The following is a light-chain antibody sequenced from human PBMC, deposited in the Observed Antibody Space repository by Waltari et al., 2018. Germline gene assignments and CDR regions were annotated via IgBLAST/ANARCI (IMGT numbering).Light chain of an antibody. CDR1: SSDIGSYNS. Sequence: QSALTQPASVSGSPGQSITISCTGTSSDIGSYNSVSWYQHHPGKAPKLMIFDVNNRPSGVSDRFSGSKSGNTASLTISGLQAEDEADYYCSSYTTTSTLLVVFGGGTKLTVL. CDR2: DVN. CDR3: SSYTTTSTLLVV. V-gene: IGLV2-14*03. J-gene: IGLJ2*01.